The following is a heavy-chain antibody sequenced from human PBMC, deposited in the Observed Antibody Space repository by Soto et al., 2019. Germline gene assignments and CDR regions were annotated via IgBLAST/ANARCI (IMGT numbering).Heavy chain of an antibody. CDR1: GGSISSGGYY. CDR3: ARDRYCSSTSCNWFDP. J-gene: IGHJ5*02. Sequence: QVQLQESGPGLVKPSQTLSLTCTVSGGSISSGGYYWSWIRQHPGKGLEWIGYIYYSGSTYYNPSLKSRVTISVDTSKYQFSLKLSSVTAADTAVYYCARDRYCSSTSCNWFDPWGQGTLVTVSS. D-gene: IGHD2-2*01. V-gene: IGHV4-31*03. CDR2: IYYSGST.